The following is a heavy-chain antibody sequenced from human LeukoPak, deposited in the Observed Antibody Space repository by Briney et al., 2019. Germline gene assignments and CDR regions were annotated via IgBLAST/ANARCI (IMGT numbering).Heavy chain of an antibody. Sequence: APVKVSCKASGYTFTSYGISWVRQAPGQGLEWMGWISAYNGNTNYAQKLQGRVTMTTDTSTSTAYIELRSLRSDDTAVYYCARETGTTVSPDYWGQGTLVTVSS. CDR2: ISAYNGNT. D-gene: IGHD1-7*01. V-gene: IGHV1-18*01. J-gene: IGHJ4*02. CDR1: GYTFTSYG. CDR3: ARETGTTVSPDY.